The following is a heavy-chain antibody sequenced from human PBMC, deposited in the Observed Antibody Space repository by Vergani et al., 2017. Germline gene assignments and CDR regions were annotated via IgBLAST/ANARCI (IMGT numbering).Heavy chain of an antibody. V-gene: IGHV3-33*01. J-gene: IGHJ4*02. Sequence: VQLVESGGGVVQPGRSLRLSCAASGFTFSSYGMHWVRQAPGKGLEWVAVIWYDGSNKYYADSVKGRFTISRDNSKNTLYLQMNSLRAEDTAVYYCARVNYGSGSYFDDWGQGTLVTVSS. CDR1: GFTFSSYG. CDR2: IWYDGSNK. CDR3: ARVNYGSGSYFDD. D-gene: IGHD3-10*01.